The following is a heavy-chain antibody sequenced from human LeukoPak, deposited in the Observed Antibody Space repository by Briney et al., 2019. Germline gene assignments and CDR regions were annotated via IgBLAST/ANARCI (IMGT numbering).Heavy chain of an antibody. J-gene: IGHJ4*02. V-gene: IGHV1-69*01. CDR1: GGTFSSYA. D-gene: IGHD7-27*01. CDR3: ARGRERDLKLGILVFPEDQRYYFDY. Sequence: SVKVSCKASGGTFSSYAISWVRQAPGQGLEWMGGIIPIFGTANYAQKFQGRVTITADESTSTAYMELSSLRSEDTAVYYCARGRERDLKLGILVFPEDQRYYFDYWGQGTLVTVSS. CDR2: IIPIFGTA.